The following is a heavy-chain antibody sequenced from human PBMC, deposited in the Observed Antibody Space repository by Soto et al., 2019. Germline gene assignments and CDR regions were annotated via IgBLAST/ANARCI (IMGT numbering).Heavy chain of an antibody. D-gene: IGHD2-15*01. CDR1: GDSVSSYY. V-gene: IGHV4-4*07. J-gene: IGHJ6*02. Sequence: SETLSLTCTVSGDSVSSYYWSWIRQPAGRGLEWIGRIYISGSTDYNPSLKGRVSMSVDRSKNQFSLKLTSATAADTAVYYCVRDCSGGGCYSDYGMDVWGQGTTVTVSS. CDR3: VRDCSGGGCYSDYGMDV. CDR2: IYISGST.